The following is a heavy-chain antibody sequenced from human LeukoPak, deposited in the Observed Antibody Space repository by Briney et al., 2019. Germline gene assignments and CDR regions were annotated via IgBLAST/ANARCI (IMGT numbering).Heavy chain of an antibody. J-gene: IGHJ4*02. V-gene: IGHV3-23*01. D-gene: IGHD4-17*01. CDR3: ARGVDYGDPHPYYFDY. Sequence: PGGSLRLSCAASGFTFSSYAMSWVRQAPGKGLKWVSTINDNGDGTYYADSVKGRFTISRDNSYNTVSLQMNSLRDEDTGVYYCARGVDYGDPHPYYFDYWGQGTLVTVSS. CDR1: GFTFSSYA. CDR2: INDNGDGT.